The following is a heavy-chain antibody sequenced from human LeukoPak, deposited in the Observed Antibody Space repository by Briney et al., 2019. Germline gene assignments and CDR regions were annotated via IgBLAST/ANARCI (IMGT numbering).Heavy chain of an antibody. J-gene: IGHJ5*02. V-gene: IGHV1-2*02. CDR2: INPNSGGT. CDR3: AREGSITIFGVVIKYNWFDP. CDR1: GYTFTGYY. Sequence: ASVKVSCTASGYTFTGYYMHWVRQAPGQGLEWMGWINPNSGGTNYAETLQGRVTMTRDTSISTAYMELSRLRSDDTAVYYCAREGSITIFGVVIKYNWFDPWGQGTLVTVSS. D-gene: IGHD3-3*01.